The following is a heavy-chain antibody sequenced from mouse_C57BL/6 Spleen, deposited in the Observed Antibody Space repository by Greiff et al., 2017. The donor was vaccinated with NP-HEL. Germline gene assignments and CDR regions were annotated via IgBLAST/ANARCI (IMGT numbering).Heavy chain of an antibody. D-gene: IGHD1-1*01. CDR2: IWSGGST. Sequence: VKLQESGPGLVQPSQSLSITCTVSGFSLTSYGVHWVRQSPGKGLEWLGVIWSGGSTDYNAAFISRLSISKDNSKSQVFFKMNSLQADDTAIYYCARNWGITTVVARMDYWGQGTSVTVSS. J-gene: IGHJ4*01. V-gene: IGHV2-2*01. CDR3: ARNWGITTVVARMDY. CDR1: GFSLTSYG.